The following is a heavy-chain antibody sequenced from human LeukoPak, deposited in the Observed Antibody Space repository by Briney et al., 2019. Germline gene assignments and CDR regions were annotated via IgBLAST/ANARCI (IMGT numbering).Heavy chain of an antibody. CDR2: ITSSSNYI. Sequence: PGGSLQLSCAASGFPFIIYSLNWGRQAPGKGLEWLSSITSSSNYIYYADSVKGRFTISRDNVQNSLYLQMNSLRAEDTAMYYCARDRGYFDNWGQGTLVTVSS. V-gene: IGHV3-21*01. CDR1: GFPFIIYS. CDR3: ARDRGYFDN. J-gene: IGHJ4*02.